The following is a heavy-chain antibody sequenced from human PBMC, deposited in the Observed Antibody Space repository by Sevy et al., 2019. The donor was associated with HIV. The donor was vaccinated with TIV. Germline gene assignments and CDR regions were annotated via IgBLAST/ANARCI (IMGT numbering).Heavy chain of an antibody. CDR3: ARDRGFSSTSEYGMDV. CDR1: GGTFSKYA. J-gene: IGHJ6*02. D-gene: IGHD2-2*01. V-gene: IGHV1-69*05. CDR2: IIPIFGTA. Sequence: ASVKVSCKASGGTFSKYAITWVRQAPGQGLEWMGGIIPIFGTANYAQKFQGGVTITTDESTSTAYMELSSLRSEDTAVYYCARDRGFSSTSEYGMDVWGQGTTVTVSS.